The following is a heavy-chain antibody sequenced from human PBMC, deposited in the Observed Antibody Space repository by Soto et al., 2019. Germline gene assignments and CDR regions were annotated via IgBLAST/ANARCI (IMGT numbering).Heavy chain of an antibody. CDR1: GFTFNTYA. D-gene: IGHD2-21*02. CDR3: AREGMGGHCISIACYSIDWFDP. Sequence: GGSLRLSCAASGFTFNTYALNWVRQAPGKGLEWVSSISGSGGDTYYADSVKGRFTVSRDNSKNTLYLQMNSLRADDTAVYYCAREGMGGHCISIACYSIDWFDPWGQGTLVTVSS. J-gene: IGHJ5*02. CDR2: ISGSGGDT. V-gene: IGHV3-23*01.